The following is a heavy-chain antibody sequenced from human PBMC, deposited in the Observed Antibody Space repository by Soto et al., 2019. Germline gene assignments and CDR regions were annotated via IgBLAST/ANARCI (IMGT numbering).Heavy chain of an antibody. V-gene: IGHV1-3*01. CDR2: INAGNGNT. CDR1: GYTFTSYA. CDR3: AKPAGSTYYYYGMDV. D-gene: IGHD2-15*01. Sequence: ASVKVSCKASGYTFTSYAMHWVRQAPGQRLEWMGWINAGNGNTKYSQKFQGRVTITRDTSASTAYMELSSLRSEDTAVYYCAKPAGSTYYYYGMDVWGQGTTVTVSS. J-gene: IGHJ6*02.